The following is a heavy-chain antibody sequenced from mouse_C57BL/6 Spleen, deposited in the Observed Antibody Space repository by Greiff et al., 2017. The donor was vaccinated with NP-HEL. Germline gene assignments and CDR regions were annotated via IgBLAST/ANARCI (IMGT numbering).Heavy chain of an antibody. V-gene: IGHV1-15*01. CDR2: IDPETGGT. D-gene: IGHD4-1*02. J-gene: IGHJ3*01. Sequence: QVQLKESGAELVRPGASVTLSCKASGYTFTDYEMHWVKQTPVHGLEWIGAIDPETGGTAYNQKFKGKAILTADKSSSTAYMELRSLTSEDSAVYYCTSPTGTGAYWGQGTLVTVSA. CDR3: TSPTGTGAY. CDR1: GYTFTDYE.